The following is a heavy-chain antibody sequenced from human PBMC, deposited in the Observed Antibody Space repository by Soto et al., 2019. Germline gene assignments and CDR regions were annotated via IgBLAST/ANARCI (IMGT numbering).Heavy chain of an antibody. J-gene: IGHJ6*02. CDR2: ITYEGSNK. CDR3: AKARGANNWANYYGLDV. V-gene: IGHV3-30*18. D-gene: IGHD1-1*01. CDR1: GFIFAKYG. Sequence: PGGSLRLSCAASGFIFAKYGMHWVRQAPGKGLEWVALITYEGSNKYYADAVKGRFTISRDNVENMVSLQLDGLRGEDTAVYYRAKARGANNWANYYGLDVWGQGTTVTVSS.